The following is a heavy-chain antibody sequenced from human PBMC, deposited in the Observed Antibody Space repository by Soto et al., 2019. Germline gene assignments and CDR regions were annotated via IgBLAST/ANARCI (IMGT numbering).Heavy chain of an antibody. CDR2: INHSGST. CDR3: ARGVGYCSGGSCWGPSPYYFDY. CDR1: GGSFSGYY. V-gene: IGHV4-34*01. D-gene: IGHD2-15*01. Sequence: QVQLQQWGAGLLKPSETLSLTCAVYGGSFSGYYWSWIRQPPGKGLEWIGEINHSGSTNYNPSLKSRVTISVDPSKNQFSLKLSSVTAADTAVYYCARGVGYCSGGSCWGPSPYYFDYWGQGTLVTVSS. J-gene: IGHJ4*02.